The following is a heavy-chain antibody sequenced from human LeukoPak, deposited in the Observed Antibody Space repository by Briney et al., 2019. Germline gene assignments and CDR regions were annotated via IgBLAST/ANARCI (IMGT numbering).Heavy chain of an antibody. CDR1: GASISSSKYY. V-gene: IGHV4-61*02. CDR2: IYTSGST. CDR3: ARERVVETIDRGFDY. D-gene: IGHD2-15*01. Sequence: SETLSLTCTVSGASISSSKYYWNWLRQPAGKGLEWIGRIYTSGSTEYNPSLKSRVTVSVDTSKNQFSLKLTSVTAADTAVYLCARERVVETIDRGFDYWGQGTLVTVSS. J-gene: IGHJ4*02.